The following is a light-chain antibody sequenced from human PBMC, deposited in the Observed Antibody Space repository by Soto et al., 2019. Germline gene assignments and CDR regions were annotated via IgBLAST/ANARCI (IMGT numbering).Light chain of an antibody. J-gene: IGLJ1*01. CDR3: GTWDSSLSAGV. CDR2: DNN. CDR1: SSNIGNNY. Sequence: QSVLTQPPSVSAAPGQKVTIPCSGSSSNIGNNYVSWYQQLPGTAPKLLIYDNNKRPSGIPDRFSGSKSGTSATLGITGLQTGDKADYYCGTWDSSLSAGVFGTGTKVTVL. V-gene: IGLV1-51*01.